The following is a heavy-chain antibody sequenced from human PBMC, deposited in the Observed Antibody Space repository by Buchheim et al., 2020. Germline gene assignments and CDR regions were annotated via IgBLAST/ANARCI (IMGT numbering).Heavy chain of an antibody. J-gene: IGHJ6*02. CDR3: ASHGSTKTYYYYYGMDV. D-gene: IGHD1-1*01. CDR2: ISSSSSYI. CDR1: GFTFSSYS. Sequence: EVQLVESGGGLVKPGGSLRLSCAASGFTFSSYSMNWVRQAPGKGLEWVSSISSSSSYIYYADSVKGRFTISRDNAKNSLYLQMNSLRAEDTAVYYCASHGSTKTYYYYYGMDVWGQGTT. V-gene: IGHV3-21*01.